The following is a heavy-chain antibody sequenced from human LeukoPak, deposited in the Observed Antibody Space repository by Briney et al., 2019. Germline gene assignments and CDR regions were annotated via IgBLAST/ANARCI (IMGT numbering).Heavy chain of an antibody. CDR1: AFTFSGYS. D-gene: IGHD3-22*01. CDR2: ISPSATTI. V-gene: IGHV3-48*01. Sequence: GGSLRLSCAASAFTFSGYSMNWVCQAPGKGLEWVSYISPSATTIYYADSVKGRFTISRDNSKNTLYVQVNSLGTEDTAAYYCAKGSYYDSSGSFYFDYWGQGTLVTVSS. J-gene: IGHJ4*02. CDR3: AKGSYYDSSGSFYFDY.